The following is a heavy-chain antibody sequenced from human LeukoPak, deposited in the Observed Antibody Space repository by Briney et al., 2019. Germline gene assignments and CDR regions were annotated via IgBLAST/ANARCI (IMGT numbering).Heavy chain of an antibody. D-gene: IGHD3-22*01. J-gene: IGHJ5*02. CDR1: GYSISGGYY. Sequence: SETLSLTCTVSGYSISGGYYWGWIRQPPGKGLEWIGSIYHSGSTYYNPSVKSRVTISVDTSKNQFSLKLSSVAPADTAGYYCARDSPPYCYDSSGYLNWFDPWGQGTLVSVSS. V-gene: IGHV4-38-2*02. CDR2: IYHSGST. CDR3: ARDSPPYCYDSSGYLNWFDP.